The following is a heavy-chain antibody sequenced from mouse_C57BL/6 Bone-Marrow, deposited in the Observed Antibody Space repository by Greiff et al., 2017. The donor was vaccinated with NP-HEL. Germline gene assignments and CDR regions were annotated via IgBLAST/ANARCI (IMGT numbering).Heavy chain of an antibody. CDR2: ISDGGSYT. CDR3: ARTITTAF. D-gene: IGHD1-2*01. J-gene: IGHJ1*03. Sequence: EVKLVESGGGLVKPGGSLKLSCAASGFTFSSYAMSWVRQTPEKRLEWVATISDGGSYTYYPDNVKGRFTISRDNAKNNLYLQMSHLKSEDTAMYYCARTITTAFWGTGTTVTVSS. CDR1: GFTFSSYA. V-gene: IGHV5-4*03.